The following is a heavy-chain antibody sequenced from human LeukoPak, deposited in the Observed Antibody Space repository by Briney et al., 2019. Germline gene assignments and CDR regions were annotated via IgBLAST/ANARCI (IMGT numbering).Heavy chain of an antibody. CDR2: INPNNGGT. D-gene: IGHD2-15*01. CDR3: ARVAPGYCSGGSCYLYYYYYYMDV. CDR1: GYTFTDYY. Sequence: ASVKVSCKASGYTFTDYYMHWVRQPPAQGLEWMGWINPNNGGTNYAHKLQGRVTHTRDTSISTAYVELSRLRSDDTAVYYCARVAPGYCSGGSCYLYYYYYYMDVWGKGTTVTVSS. V-gene: IGHV1-2*02. J-gene: IGHJ6*03.